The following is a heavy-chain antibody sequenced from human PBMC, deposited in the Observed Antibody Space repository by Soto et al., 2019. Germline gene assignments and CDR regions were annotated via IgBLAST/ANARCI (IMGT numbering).Heavy chain of an antibody. D-gene: IGHD3-16*02. V-gene: IGHV4-59*01. CDR1: GGSISSYY. J-gene: IGHJ4*01. CDR2: IYYSGST. CDR3: ARLSQSLLYVDK. Sequence: SETLSLTCTVSGGSISSYYWSWIRQPPGKGLEWIGYIYYSGSTNYNPSLKSRVTISVDTSKNQFSLKLSSVTAADTAVYYCARLSQSLLYVDKLDQETLVNVSS.